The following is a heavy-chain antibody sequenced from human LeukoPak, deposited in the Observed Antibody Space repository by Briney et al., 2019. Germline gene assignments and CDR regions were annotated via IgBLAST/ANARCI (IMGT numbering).Heavy chain of an antibody. D-gene: IGHD3-22*01. Sequence: GGSLRLSCAASGFTFSSYAVSWVRQGPGKGLEWVSVISGSGGSTHYADSVKGRFTISRDNSKNTLYLQMNSLRAEDTAVYYCAKADYDRSGYYSDYWGQGTLVTVSS. CDR1: GFTFSSYA. CDR3: AKADYDRSGYYSDY. V-gene: IGHV3-23*01. J-gene: IGHJ4*02. CDR2: ISGSGGST.